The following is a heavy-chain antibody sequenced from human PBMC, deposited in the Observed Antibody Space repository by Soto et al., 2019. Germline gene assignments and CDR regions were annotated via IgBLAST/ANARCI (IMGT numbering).Heavy chain of an antibody. CDR2: IYPSGNT. V-gene: IGHV4-4*07. D-gene: IGHD4-17*01. CDR1: GGSISSYY. Sequence: LSLTCSVSGGSISSYYCSWIRQPAGKGLEWIGRIYPSGNTNYNPSLKSRVTMSVDTSKNQFALKLSSVTAADTAVYYCARATRDYGDYGYYDYWGQGTLVTVSS. J-gene: IGHJ4*02. CDR3: ARATRDYGDYGYYDY.